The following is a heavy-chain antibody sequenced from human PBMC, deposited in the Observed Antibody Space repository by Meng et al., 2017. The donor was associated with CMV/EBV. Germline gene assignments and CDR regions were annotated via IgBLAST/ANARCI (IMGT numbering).Heavy chain of an antibody. D-gene: IGHD6-6*01. Sequence: GESLKISCAASGLTFSDYYMSWIRQAPGKGLEWVSYISSSGSTIYYADSVKGRFTISRDNAKNSLYLQMNSLRAEDTAVYYCARDKSEYYYYYGMDVWGQGTTVTVSS. CDR1: GLTFSDYY. V-gene: IGHV3-11*01. CDR2: ISSSGSTI. CDR3: ARDKSEYYYYYGMDV. J-gene: IGHJ6*02.